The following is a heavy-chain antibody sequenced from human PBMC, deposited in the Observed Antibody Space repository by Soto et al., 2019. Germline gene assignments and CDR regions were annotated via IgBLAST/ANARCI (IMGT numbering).Heavy chain of an antibody. Sequence: GGSLRLSCAASGFTFSSYWMHWVRQAPGKGLVWVSRINSDGSSTSYADSVKGRFTISRDNAKNTLYLQMNSLGAEDTAVYYCARDPRDYYDSSGYPFDYWGQGTLVTVSS. CDR2: INSDGSST. CDR1: GFTFSSYW. V-gene: IGHV3-74*01. CDR3: ARDPRDYYDSSGYPFDY. J-gene: IGHJ4*02. D-gene: IGHD3-22*01.